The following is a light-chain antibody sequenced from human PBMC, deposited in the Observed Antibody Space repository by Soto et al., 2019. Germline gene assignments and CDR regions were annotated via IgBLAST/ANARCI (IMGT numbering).Light chain of an antibody. CDR2: AAS. CDR1: QAISSY. J-gene: IGKJ5*01. V-gene: IGKV1-8*01. CDR3: QQYYRYPRT. Sequence: AIRMTQSPSSFSASTGDRVTITCRASQAISSYLAWYQQKPGKAPKLLIYAASTLQSGVPSRFSGSESGTDFTLTISCLQSEDFATYYCQQYYRYPRTFGQVTRLEIK.